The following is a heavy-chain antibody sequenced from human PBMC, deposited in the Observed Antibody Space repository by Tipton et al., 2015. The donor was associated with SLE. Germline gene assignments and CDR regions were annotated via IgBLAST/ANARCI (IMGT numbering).Heavy chain of an antibody. D-gene: IGHD6-13*01. J-gene: IGHJ4*02. V-gene: IGHV3-11*03. CDR1: GFTFSDYY. CDR2: ISSSSSYT. CDR3: ARRLAAAGAHFDY. Sequence: SLRLSCAASGFTFSDYYMSWIRQAPGKGLEWVSYISSSSSYTNYADSVKGRFTISVDTSKNQFSLKLSSVTAADTAVYYCARRLAAAGAHFDYWGQGTLVTVSS.